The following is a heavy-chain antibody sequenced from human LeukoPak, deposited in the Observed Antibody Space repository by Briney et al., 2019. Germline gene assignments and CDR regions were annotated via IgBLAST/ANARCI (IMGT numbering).Heavy chain of an antibody. CDR3: ARETFGGDDF. CDR1: GFTFSSYW. Sequence: GGSLTLSCAASGFTFSSYWMHWVRQTPGKGLVWVSRINSDGGYASYADSVKGRFTISRDNAKNTLYLQMNSLRAEDTAVYYCARETFGGDDFCGQGSLVTVSS. CDR2: INSDGGYA. D-gene: IGHD3-16*01. J-gene: IGHJ4*02. V-gene: IGHV3-74*01.